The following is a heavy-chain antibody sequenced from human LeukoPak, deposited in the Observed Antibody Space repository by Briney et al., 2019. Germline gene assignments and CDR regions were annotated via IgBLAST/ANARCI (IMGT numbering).Heavy chain of an antibody. D-gene: IGHD3-3*01. CDR2: IYGDGRT. J-gene: IGHJ4*02. CDR3: ARGRGLGVVSPYFDY. V-gene: IGHV3-53*01. CDR1: GFSFSDHY. Sequence: PGGSLRLSCAASGFSFSDHYIDWVRQAPGNGLERVSVIYGDGRTSHSASVRGRFTISRDNSKNIVSLQMNNLRAEDTAVYYCARGRGLGVVSPYFDYWGQGTLVTVSS.